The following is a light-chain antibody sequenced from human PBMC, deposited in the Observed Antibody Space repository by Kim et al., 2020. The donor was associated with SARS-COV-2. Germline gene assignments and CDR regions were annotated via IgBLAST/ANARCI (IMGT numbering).Light chain of an antibody. J-gene: IGKJ2*01. CDR3: MHALQTFMYT. V-gene: IGKV2-28*01. CDR1: QSLLHSNGYNF. CDR2: LGS. Sequence: PASISGRSSQSLLHSNGYNFLDWYVQKPGQSPQLLIYLGSNRASGVPDRFSGSGSGTDFTLKISRVEAEDVGVYYCMHALQTFMYTFGQGTKLEI.